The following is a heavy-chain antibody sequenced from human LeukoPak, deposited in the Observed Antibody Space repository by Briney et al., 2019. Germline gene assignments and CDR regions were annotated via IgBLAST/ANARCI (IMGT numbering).Heavy chain of an antibody. CDR3: AKDFAPDTGYDFDY. D-gene: IGHD5-12*01. CDR2: IYGSGDRT. J-gene: IGHJ4*02. CDR1: GFTFSNYA. Sequence: GGSLRLSCPASGFTFSNYAMSWVRQAPGKGLEWLSTIYGSGDRTSHADSVKGRFTISRDNSKNTLYLQMNSLTAEDTAVYYCAKDFAPDTGYDFDYWGQGTLVTVSS. V-gene: IGHV3-23*01.